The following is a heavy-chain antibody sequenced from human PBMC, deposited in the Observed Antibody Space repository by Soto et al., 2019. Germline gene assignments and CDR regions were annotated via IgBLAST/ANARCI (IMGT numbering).Heavy chain of an antibody. D-gene: IGHD3-10*01. CDR1: GFSLNNSGVG. V-gene: IGHV2-5*02. Sequence: QITLKESGPTLVKPTQTLTLTCTFSGFSLNNSGVGVGWIRQPPGKALEWLALIFWDDEKRYRPSLRSRLTITKDTSKNQMVLPMNTTDPVDTGTYSRAHNPPVYGSGNYFGFHFDSWGQGTLVTVSS. CDR2: IFWDDEK. J-gene: IGHJ4*02. CDR3: AHNPPVYGSGNYFGFHFDS.